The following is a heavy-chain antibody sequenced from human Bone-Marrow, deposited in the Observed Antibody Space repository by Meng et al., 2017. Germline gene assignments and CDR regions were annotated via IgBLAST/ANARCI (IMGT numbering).Heavy chain of an antibody. Sequence: GGSLRLSCAASGFTFSSYAMHWVRQAPGKGLEYVSAISSNGGSTYYANSVKGRFTISRDNSKNTLYLQMGSLRAEDMAVYYCARRTLTLGQYYFDYWGQGTRVTVSS. D-gene: IGHD2-2*01. CDR3: ARRTLTLGQYYFDY. CDR2: ISSNGGST. CDR1: GFTFSSYA. J-gene: IGHJ4*02. V-gene: IGHV3-64*01.